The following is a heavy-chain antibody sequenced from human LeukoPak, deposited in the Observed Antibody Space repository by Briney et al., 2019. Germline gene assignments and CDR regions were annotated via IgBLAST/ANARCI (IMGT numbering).Heavy chain of an antibody. CDR2: IIPILGIA. J-gene: IGHJ4*02. Sequence: ASAKVSCKASGGTFSSYAISWVRQAPGQGLEWMGRIIPILGIANYAQEFQGRVTITADKSTSTAYMELSSLRSEDTAVYYCARGGGLRYFDWSLYPGFYFDYWGQGTLVTVSS. CDR3: ARGGGLRYFDWSLYPGFYFDY. CDR1: GGTFSSYA. D-gene: IGHD3-9*01. V-gene: IGHV1-69*04.